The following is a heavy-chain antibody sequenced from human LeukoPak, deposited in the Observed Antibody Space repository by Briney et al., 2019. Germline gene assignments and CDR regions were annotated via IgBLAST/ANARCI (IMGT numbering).Heavy chain of an antibody. Sequence: SETLSLTCTVSGGSISSSSYYWGWIRQPPGKGLEWIGSIYYSGSTNYNPSLKSRVTISVDTSKNQFSLKLSSVTAADTAVYYCAREEGGYSGYGGTYYFDYWGQGTLVTVSS. D-gene: IGHD5-12*01. J-gene: IGHJ4*02. V-gene: IGHV4-39*07. CDR1: GGSISSSSYY. CDR2: IYYSGST. CDR3: AREEGGYSGYGGTYYFDY.